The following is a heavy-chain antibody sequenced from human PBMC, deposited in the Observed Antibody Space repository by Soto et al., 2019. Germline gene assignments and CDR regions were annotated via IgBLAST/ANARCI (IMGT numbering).Heavy chain of an antibody. CDR3: TTGPYMAAGPDY. CDR1: GFTFSNAW. D-gene: IGHD6-6*01. V-gene: IGHV3-15*01. CDR2: IKSKTDGGTT. J-gene: IGHJ4*02. Sequence: EVQLVESGGGLVKPGGSLRLSCAASGFTFSNAWMSWVRQAPGKGLEWVGRIKSKTDGGTTDYAAPVKGRFTISRDDSKYTLSLQMNSLKTEDTAVYYCTTGPYMAAGPDYWGQGTLVTVSS.